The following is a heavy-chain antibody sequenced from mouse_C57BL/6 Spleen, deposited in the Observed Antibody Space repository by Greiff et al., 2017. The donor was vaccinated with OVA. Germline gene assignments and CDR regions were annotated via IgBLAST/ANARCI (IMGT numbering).Heavy chain of an antibody. D-gene: IGHD1-1*01. CDR2: IDPENGDT. V-gene: IGHV14-4*01. CDR1: GFNIKDDY. Sequence: VQLQQSGAELVRPGASVKLSCTASGFNIKDDYMHWVKQRPEQGLEWIGWIDPENGDTEYASKFQGKATITADTSSNTAYLQLSSLTSEDTAVYYCTTLTTVVARSYWYFDVWGTGTTVTVSS. J-gene: IGHJ1*03. CDR3: TTLTTVVARSYWYFDV.